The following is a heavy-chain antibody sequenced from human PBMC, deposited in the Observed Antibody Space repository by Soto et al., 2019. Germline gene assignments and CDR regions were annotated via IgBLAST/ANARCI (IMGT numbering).Heavy chain of an antibody. J-gene: IGHJ4*02. CDR2: ISYAG. CDR3: AKSEMHTPSFDF. CDR1: GFDFRQYG. Sequence: QVRLVESGGGVVQPGGSLRLSCTASGFDFRQYGMHWVRQAPGKGLEWVAVISYAGSVKGRFAISRDNSRNTVYLQMNNLQHEDTAIYYCAKSEMHTPSFDFWGQGVLVTVSS. D-gene: IGHD2-21*01. V-gene: IGHV3-30*18.